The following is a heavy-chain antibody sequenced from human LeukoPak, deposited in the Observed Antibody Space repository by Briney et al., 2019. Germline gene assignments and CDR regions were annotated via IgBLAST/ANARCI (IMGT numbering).Heavy chain of an antibody. CDR2: IIPVLTLT. V-gene: IGHV1-69*04. CDR1: EGTLSSYA. J-gene: IGHJ4*02. CDR3: ARGSGSGNYALGR. D-gene: IGHD3-10*01. Sequence: SVKVSCKAPEGTLSSYALGWVRQAPGQGLEWMGRIIPVLTLTNYEQKFQDRLTIIADKATSTAYMELTNLTSADTAVYFCARGSGSGNYALGRWGQGTLVTVSS.